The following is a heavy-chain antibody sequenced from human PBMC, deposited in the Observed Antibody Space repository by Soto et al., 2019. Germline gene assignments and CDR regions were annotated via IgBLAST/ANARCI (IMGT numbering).Heavy chain of an antibody. CDR1: GGTFSSYA. J-gene: IGHJ4*02. V-gene: IGHV1-69*06. CDR3: ARSLLRYYYDSSGYYDY. D-gene: IGHD3-22*01. Sequence: QVQLVQSGAEVKKPGSSVKVSCKASGGTFSSYAISWVRQAPGQGLEWMGGIIPIFGTANYAKKFQGRVTITADKSTSTAYMELSSLRSEDTALYYCARSLLRYYYDSSGYYDYWGQGTLVTVSS. CDR2: IIPIFGTA.